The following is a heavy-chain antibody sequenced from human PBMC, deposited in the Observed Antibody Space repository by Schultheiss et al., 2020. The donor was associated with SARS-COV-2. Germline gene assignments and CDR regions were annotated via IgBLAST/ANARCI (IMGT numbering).Heavy chain of an antibody. Sequence: SQTLSLTCTVSGGSISPYYWSWIRQPPGKGLEWIGYIYYGGRTKYNPSLMSRVTISLDTSKSQFSLELTSVTAADTAVYYCARARDCSNTYCQGGQYYSGMDVWGRGTTVTVSS. J-gene: IGHJ6*02. CDR3: ARARDCSNTYCQGGQYYSGMDV. V-gene: IGHV4-59*01. D-gene: IGHD2-2*01. CDR2: IYYGGRT. CDR1: GGSISPYY.